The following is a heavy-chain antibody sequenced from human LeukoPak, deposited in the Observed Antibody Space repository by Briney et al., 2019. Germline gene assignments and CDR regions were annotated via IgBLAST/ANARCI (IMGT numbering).Heavy chain of an antibody. D-gene: IGHD3-3*01. CDR1: GFIFSSYV. V-gene: IGHV3-23*01. J-gene: IGHJ4*02. Sequence: GSLRLSCEASGFIFSSYVMGWVRQAPGKGLEWVSSISVGGGDTFTADSVKGRFTISRDNSKNTLYLQMNSLRAEDTAVYYCAKRLDFWSGSHSYYFDYWGQGTLVTVSS. CDR2: ISVGGGDT. CDR3: AKRLDFWSGSHSYYFDY.